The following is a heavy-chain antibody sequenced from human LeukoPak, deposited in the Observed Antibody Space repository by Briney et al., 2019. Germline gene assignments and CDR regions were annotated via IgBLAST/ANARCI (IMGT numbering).Heavy chain of an antibody. J-gene: IGHJ3*02. D-gene: IGHD1-26*01. CDR1: GFTFSSYA. Sequence: GGSLRLSCAASGFTFSSYAMSWVSHAPGKGLEWVSAISGIGGSTYYADSMNGRFTISRDNSKNTLYLQMNSLRAEDTAVYYCAKGGKGWELLIAFDIWGRGTMVTVSS. V-gene: IGHV3-23*01. CDR3: AKGGKGWELLIAFDI. CDR2: ISGIGGST.